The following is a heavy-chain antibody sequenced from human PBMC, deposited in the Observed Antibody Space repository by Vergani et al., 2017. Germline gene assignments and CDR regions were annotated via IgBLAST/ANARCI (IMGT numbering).Heavy chain of an antibody. V-gene: IGHV3-30*02. CDR1: GFTLSNYA. CDR3: ATKSCGTPGCQIGYFRE. J-gene: IGHJ1*01. D-gene: IGHD1-1*01. Sequence: QVQLVESGGGVVQRGGSLRLSCATSGFTLSNYALHWVRQAPGKGLEWVSIIWHDGSQKYYADSVKGRFTISRDNSKSTLYLQMNSLRTEDTAVYYCATKSCGTPGCQIGYFREWGQGTLVTVSS. CDR2: IWHDGSQK.